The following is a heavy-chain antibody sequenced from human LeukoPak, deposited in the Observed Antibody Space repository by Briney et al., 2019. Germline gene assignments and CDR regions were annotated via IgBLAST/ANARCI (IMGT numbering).Heavy chain of an antibody. CDR1: GFTFSTYG. V-gene: IGHV3-30*03. Sequence: GGSLRLSCEASGFTFSTYGMHWVRQAPGKGLEWITLIPYDGSNKYYADSVKGRFTISRGNSKNTLYLQMNSLRAEDTAVYYCARYYGSGRGYYGLDVWGQGTTVTVFS. D-gene: IGHD3-10*01. CDR2: IPYDGSNK. CDR3: ARYYGSGRGYYGLDV. J-gene: IGHJ6*02.